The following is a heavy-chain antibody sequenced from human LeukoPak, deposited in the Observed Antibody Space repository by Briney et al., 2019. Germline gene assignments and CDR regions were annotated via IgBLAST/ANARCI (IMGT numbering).Heavy chain of an antibody. CDR2: IIPIFGTA. D-gene: IGHD3-16*01. V-gene: IGHV1-69*05. CDR1: GGTFSSYA. CDR3: ARDGGVSTGGILY. Sequence: SVKVSCKASGGTFSSYAISWVRQAPGQGLEWMGGIIPIFGTANYAQKFQGRVTITTDESTSTAYMELSSLRSDDTAVYYCARDGGVSTGGILYWGQGTLVTVSS. J-gene: IGHJ4*02.